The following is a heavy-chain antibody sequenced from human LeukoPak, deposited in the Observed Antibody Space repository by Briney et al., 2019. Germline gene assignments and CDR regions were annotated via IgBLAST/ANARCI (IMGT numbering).Heavy chain of an antibody. CDR2: IIPIFGTA. Sequence: ASVKVTCKASGYTFTSYAISWVRQAPGQGLEWMGGIIPIFGTANYAQKFQGRVTITADESTSTAYMELSSLRSEDTAVYYCASSYSSSWYRPLDYWGQGTLVTVSS. CDR1: GYTFTSYA. CDR3: ASSYSSSWYRPLDY. J-gene: IGHJ4*02. V-gene: IGHV1-69*13. D-gene: IGHD6-13*01.